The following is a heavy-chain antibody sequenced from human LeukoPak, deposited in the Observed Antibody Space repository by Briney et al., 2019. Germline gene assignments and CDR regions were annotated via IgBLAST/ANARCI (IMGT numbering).Heavy chain of an antibody. CDR2: ISSSSSYI. D-gene: IGHD6-13*01. V-gene: IGHV3-21*01. CDR1: GFTFSSYT. Sequence: NPGGSLRLSCAASGFTFSSYTMNWVRQAPGKGLEWVSSISSSSSYIYYADSVKGRFTISRDNSKNSLYLQMNSLRAEDTAVYYCARDEYSSSWYDDSHGYWGQGTLVTVPS. CDR3: ARDEYSSSWYDDSHGY. J-gene: IGHJ4*02.